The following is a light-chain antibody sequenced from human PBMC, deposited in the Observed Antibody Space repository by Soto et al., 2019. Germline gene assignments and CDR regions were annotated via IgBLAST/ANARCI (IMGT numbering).Light chain of an antibody. CDR2: WAS. V-gene: IGKV2-28*01. J-gene: IGKJ4*01. Sequence: EIVMTQSPLSLSATPGEPASISCRSSQSLLQSNGYNYLDWYLLKPGQSPQVLIYWASHRASGVXEXXSGTGSGTDFTIKISRVEAEDVGVYYCMQPLQPPLTFGGGTKVEI. CDR3: MQPLQPPLT. CDR1: QSLLQSNGYNY.